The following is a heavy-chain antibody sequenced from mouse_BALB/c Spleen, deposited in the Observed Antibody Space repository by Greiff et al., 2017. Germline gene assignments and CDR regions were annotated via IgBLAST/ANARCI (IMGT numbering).Heavy chain of an antibody. Sequence: EVMLVESGGGLVKPGGSLKLSCAASGFTFSSYAMSWVRQTPEKRLEWVATISSGGSYTYYPDSVKGRFTISRDNAKNTLYLQMSSLRSEDTAMYYCARAYGNYEGFYAMDYWGQGTSVTVSS. CDR3: ARAYGNYEGFYAMDY. CDR1: GFTFSSYA. J-gene: IGHJ4*01. D-gene: IGHD2-1*01. CDR2: ISSGGSYT. V-gene: IGHV5-9-1*01.